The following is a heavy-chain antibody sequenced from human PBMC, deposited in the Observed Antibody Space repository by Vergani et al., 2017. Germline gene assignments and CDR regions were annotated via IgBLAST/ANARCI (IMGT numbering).Heavy chain of an antibody. Sequence: QVQLVQSGAEVKKPGSSVKVSCKASGGTFSSYAISWVRQAPGQGLEWMGGIIPIFGTANYAQKFQGRVTITADESTGTAYMELSSLRSEDTAVYYCARDRTPAAGPGDAFDIWGQGTMVTVSS. CDR2: IIPIFGTA. CDR1: GGTFSSYA. D-gene: IGHD6-13*01. J-gene: IGHJ3*02. V-gene: IGHV1-69*01. CDR3: ARDRTPAAGPGDAFDI.